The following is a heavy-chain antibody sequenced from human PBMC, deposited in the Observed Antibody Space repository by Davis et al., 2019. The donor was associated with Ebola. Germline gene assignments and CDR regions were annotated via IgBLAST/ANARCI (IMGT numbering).Heavy chain of an antibody. D-gene: IGHD3-22*01. J-gene: IGHJ5*02. CDR1: GFTFNHYA. CDR3: ARGKRYHESIGYHT. V-gene: IGHV3-48*04. CDR2: ISSNSGTM. Sequence: GGSLRLSCAASGFTFNHYAMSWVRQAPGKGLEWVSYISSNSGTMYYADSVEGRFTISRDNAKNSLYLQMNSLRVEDTAVYYCARGKRYHESIGYHTWGQGTLVTVSS.